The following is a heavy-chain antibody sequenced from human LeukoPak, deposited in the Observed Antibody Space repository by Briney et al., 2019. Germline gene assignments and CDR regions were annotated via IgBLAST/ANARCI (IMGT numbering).Heavy chain of an antibody. CDR3: TRALGYGFWDLMY. CDR1: GFTFGDYA. V-gene: IGHV3-49*04. Sequence: GSLRLSCTASGFTFGDYAMSWVRQAPGKGLEWVGFIRSKAYGGTTEYAASVKGRFTISRDDSKSIAYLQMNSLKTEDTAVYYCTRALGYGFWDLMYWGQGTLVTVSS. CDR2: IRSKAYGGTT. J-gene: IGHJ4*02. D-gene: IGHD3-3*01.